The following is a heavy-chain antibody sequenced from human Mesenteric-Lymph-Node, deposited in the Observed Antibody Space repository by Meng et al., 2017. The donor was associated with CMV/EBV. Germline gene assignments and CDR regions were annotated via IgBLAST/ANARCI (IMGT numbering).Heavy chain of an antibody. V-gene: IGHV4-59*01. CDR1: GGSISSYY. J-gene: IGHJ5*02. CDR2: VHYSGST. Sequence: SETLSLTCTVSGGSISSYYWSWVRQPPGKGLEWIGYVHYSGSTDYNPSLKSRVTISVDTSKNQFSLKLSSVTAADTAVYYCAGRDVWSSPNWFDPWGQGTLVTVSS. D-gene: IGHD3-16*01. CDR3: AGRDVWSSPNWFDP.